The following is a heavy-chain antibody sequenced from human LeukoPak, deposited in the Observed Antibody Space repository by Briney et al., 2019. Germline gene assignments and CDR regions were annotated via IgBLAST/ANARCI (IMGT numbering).Heavy chain of an antibody. CDR3: ARGFGTSWFDY. CDR2: INPNGGGT. Sequence: ASVTVSCKASGYTFTANYIHWVRQAPGQGLEWMGWINPNGGGTHYVQKFQGWVTLTRDTSISTLYMELSSLKSDDTAVYYCARGFGTSWFDYWGQGTLVTVSS. CDR1: GYTFTANY. J-gene: IGHJ4*02. D-gene: IGHD2-2*01. V-gene: IGHV1-2*04.